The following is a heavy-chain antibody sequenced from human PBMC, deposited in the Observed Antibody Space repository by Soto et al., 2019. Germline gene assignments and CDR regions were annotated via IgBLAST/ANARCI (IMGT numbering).Heavy chain of an antibody. Sequence: GASVKVSCKASGYIFTTYAIHWVRQAPGQSLEWMGWINAGNGNTRYSQKFQGRVTIARDTSASTAYMELSSLRFEDTAVYYCARIPHYDYTPRSLFDYWGQGTLVTVSS. CDR2: INAGNGNT. CDR1: GYIFTTYA. D-gene: IGHD3-3*01. J-gene: IGHJ4*02. CDR3: ARIPHYDYTPRSLFDY. V-gene: IGHV1-3*01.